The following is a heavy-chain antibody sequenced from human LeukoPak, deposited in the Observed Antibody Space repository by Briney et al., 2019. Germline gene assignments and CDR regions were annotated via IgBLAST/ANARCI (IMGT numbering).Heavy chain of an antibody. CDR2: ISAYNGNT. J-gene: IGHJ4*02. V-gene: IGHV1-18*01. D-gene: IGHD3-10*01. CDR3: ARRGHMVRDPRPFDY. Sequence: ASVKVSCKASGYTFTSYGISWVRQAPGQGLEWMGWISAYNGNTNYAQKLQGRVTMTTDTSTSTAYMELWSLRSDDTAVYYCARRGHMVRDPRPFDYWGQGTLVTVSS. CDR1: GYTFTSYG.